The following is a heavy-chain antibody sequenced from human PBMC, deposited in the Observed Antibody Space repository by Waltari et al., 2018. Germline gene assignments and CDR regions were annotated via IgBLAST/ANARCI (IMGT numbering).Heavy chain of an antibody. J-gene: IGHJ4*02. CDR2: ISGSGGST. CDR3: AKGEAAAGLGG. V-gene: IGHV3-23*04. Sequence: EVQLVESGGGLVQPGGSRRLSCAASGSTFSSYAMTWVRQAPGKGLEWVSAISGSGGSTYYADSVKGRFTISRDNSKNTLYLQMNSLRAEDTAVYYCAKGEAAAGLGGWGQGTLVTVSS. D-gene: IGHD6-13*01. CDR1: GSTFSSYA.